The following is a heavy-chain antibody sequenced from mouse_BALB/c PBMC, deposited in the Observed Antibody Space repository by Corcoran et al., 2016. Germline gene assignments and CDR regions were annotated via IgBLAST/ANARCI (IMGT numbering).Heavy chain of an antibody. V-gene: IGHV14-3*02. D-gene: IGHD2-3*01. Sequence: EVQLQQSGAVLVKPGASVKLSCTASGFNIKDTYMHWVKQRPEQGLEWIGRIDPANGNTKYDPKFQGKATITADTSSNTAYLQLSSLTSEDTAVYYCAIYDGYFAYWGQGTLVTVSA. CDR3: AIYDGYFAY. CDR1: GFNIKDTY. CDR2: IDPANGNT. J-gene: IGHJ3*01.